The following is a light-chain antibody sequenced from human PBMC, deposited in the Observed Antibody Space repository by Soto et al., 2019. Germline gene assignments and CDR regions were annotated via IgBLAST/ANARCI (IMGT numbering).Light chain of an antibody. CDR2: DVA. Sequence: QSALTQPRSVSGSPGQSVTISCTGTSSNVGGYNFVSWYQQHPGKAPKLIIYDVAKRPSGVPDRFSGSKSYNTASLTISGLQAEDDADYYCSSYAGTYTWVFGGGTKVTVL. CDR3: SSYAGTYTWV. V-gene: IGLV2-11*01. J-gene: IGLJ3*02. CDR1: SSNVGGYNF.